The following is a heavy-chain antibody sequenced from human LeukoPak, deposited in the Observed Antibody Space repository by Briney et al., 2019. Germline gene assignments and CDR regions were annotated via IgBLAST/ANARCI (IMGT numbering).Heavy chain of an antibody. CDR3: ARLKSSRWYQGFDY. CDR2: IYYSGST. V-gene: IGHV4-59*08. J-gene: IGHJ4*02. D-gene: IGHD6-13*01. Sequence: SETLSLTCTVSGGSISSYYWSWIRQPPGKGLEWIGYIYYSGSTNYNPSLKSRVTISVDTSKNQFSLKLSSVTAADTAVYYCARLKSSRWYQGFDYWGQGTLVTVSS. CDR1: GGSISSYY.